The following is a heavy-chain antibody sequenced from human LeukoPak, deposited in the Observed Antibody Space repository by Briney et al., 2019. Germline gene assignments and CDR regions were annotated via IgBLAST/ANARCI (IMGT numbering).Heavy chain of an antibody. V-gene: IGHV4-38-2*02. J-gene: IGHJ3*02. D-gene: IGHD3-22*01. CDR2: IFHSGST. CDR1: DYSISSDDYY. CDR3: ARETIDITITVVVRMGDAFDI. Sequence: SETLSLTCIVSDYSISSDDYYWGWIRQPPGKGLEWIGSIFHSGSTYYNPSLKSRVTISVDTSKNQFSLRLSSVTAADTAVYYWARETIDITITVVVRMGDAFDIWGQGTMVTVSS.